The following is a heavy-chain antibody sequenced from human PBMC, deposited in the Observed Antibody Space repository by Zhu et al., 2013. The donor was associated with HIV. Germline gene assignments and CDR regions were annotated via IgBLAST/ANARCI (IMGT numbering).Heavy chain of an antibody. D-gene: IGHD3-22*01. Sequence: QVQLVESGGGVVQPGRSLRLSCAASGFTFSDHYMSWIRQAPGKGLEWVSYISSSGTTIYYADSVKGRFTISRDNAKNSLYLQMNSLRAEDTAVYYCARPPYDSSGYPNDFWGQGTLVTVSS. CDR2: ISSSGTTI. CDR1: GFTFSDHY. V-gene: IGHV3-11*01. CDR3: ARPPYDSSGYPNDF. J-gene: IGHJ4*02.